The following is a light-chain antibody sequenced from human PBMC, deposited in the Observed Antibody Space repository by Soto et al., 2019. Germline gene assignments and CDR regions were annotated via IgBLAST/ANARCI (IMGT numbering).Light chain of an antibody. CDR3: FSNAGSTIQI. V-gene: IGLV2-23*01. J-gene: IGLJ1*01. CDR1: SSDVGSYNL. Sequence: QSVLTQPASESGSPGQSITISCTGTSSDVGSYNLVSWYQQHPGKAPKLMIYQASKRPSGVSHRFSGSKSGSTASLTISGLQAEDEADYYFFSNAGSTIQIYGSATKVTV. CDR2: QAS.